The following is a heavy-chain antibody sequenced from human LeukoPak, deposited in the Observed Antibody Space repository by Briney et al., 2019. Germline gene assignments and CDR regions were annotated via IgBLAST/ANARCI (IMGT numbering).Heavy chain of an antibody. CDR3: AKDVGTTSTMIIVVITKGFDY. D-gene: IGHD3-22*01. V-gene: IGHV3-30*18. J-gene: IGHJ4*02. Sequence: QTGGSLRLSCAVSGFTFSSYGMNWVRQAPGKGLEWVAVISYDGSDKYYADSVKGRFTISRDNSKNTLYLQMNSLRAEDTAVYYCAKDVGTTSTMIIVVITKGFDYWGQGTLVTVSS. CDR2: ISYDGSDK. CDR1: GFTFSSYG.